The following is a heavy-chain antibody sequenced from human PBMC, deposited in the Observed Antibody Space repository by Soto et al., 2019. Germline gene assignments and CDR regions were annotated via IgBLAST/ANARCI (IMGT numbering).Heavy chain of an antibody. J-gene: IGHJ4*02. CDR1: GFTFSSYA. CDR3: AKDFRNAVLGYCSSTSCPPGY. CDR2: ISGSGGST. D-gene: IGHD2-2*01. V-gene: IGHV3-23*01. Sequence: PGGSLRLSCAASGFTFSSYAMSWVRQAPGKGLEWVSAISGSGGSTYYADSVKGRFTISRDNSKNTLYLQMNSLRAEDTAVYYCAKDFRNAVLGYCSSTSCPPGYWGQGTLVTVSS.